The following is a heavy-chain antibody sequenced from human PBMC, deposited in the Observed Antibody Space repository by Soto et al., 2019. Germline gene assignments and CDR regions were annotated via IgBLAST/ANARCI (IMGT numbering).Heavy chain of an antibody. J-gene: IGHJ4*02. CDR3: ARGVVSTGYFDY. Sequence: EVQLAESGGGLVQPGGSLRLSCAASGFTFSDHYMDWVRQAPGKGLEWVGRSRDKVHSHTTEYAASVKGRFTISRGDSENSLYLQMNNLKTGDTAVYYCARGVVSTGYFDYWGQGTLVTVSS. CDR2: SRDKVHSHTT. CDR1: GFTFSDHY. D-gene: IGHD5-12*01. V-gene: IGHV3-72*01.